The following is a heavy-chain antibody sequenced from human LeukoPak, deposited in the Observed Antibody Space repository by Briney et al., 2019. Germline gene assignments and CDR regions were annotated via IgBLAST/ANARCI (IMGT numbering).Heavy chain of an antibody. CDR3: VRHQEGMVRGVLYYMDV. V-gene: IGHV4-39*01. D-gene: IGHD3-10*01. J-gene: IGHJ6*03. CDR1: GDTISTSDHY. Sequence: SETLSLTCSVSGDTISTSDHYWCWIRQPPGKGLEWIGSIYYTGNTYYNPSLKSRATISVDTSKTPSSLKLSSVTAADTAVYYCVRHQEGMVRGVLYYMDVWGTGTTVTISS. CDR2: IYYTGNT.